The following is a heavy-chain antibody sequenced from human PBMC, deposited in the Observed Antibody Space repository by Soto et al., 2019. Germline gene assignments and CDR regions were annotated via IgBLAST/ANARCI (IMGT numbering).Heavy chain of an antibody. CDR1: GFTFSDYY. J-gene: IGHJ4*02. CDR2: ISSSGDTI. Sequence: GGSLRLSCAASGFTFSDYYMSWIRQAPGKGLEWVSYISSSGDTIFYADSVKGRFTISRDNAKNSLYLQMTSLRAEDTAVYYCAKTRSAVATIEFPWWGQGTLVTVSS. V-gene: IGHV3-11*01. CDR3: AKTRSAVATIEFPW. D-gene: IGHD5-12*01.